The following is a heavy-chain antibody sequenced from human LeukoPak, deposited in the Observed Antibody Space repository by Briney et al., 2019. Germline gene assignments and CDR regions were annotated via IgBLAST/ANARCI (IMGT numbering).Heavy chain of an antibody. CDR3: ARSANTRASFDY. CDR2: IYSSGST. J-gene: IGHJ4*02. CDR1: GGSISSYY. V-gene: IGHV4-59*01. Sequence: SETLSLTCTVSGGSISSYYWSWIRQPPGKGLEWIGYIYSSGSTNYSPSLKSRVTISVDTSKNHFSLKLNSVTAADTAVYFCARSANTRASFDYWGQGILVTVSS.